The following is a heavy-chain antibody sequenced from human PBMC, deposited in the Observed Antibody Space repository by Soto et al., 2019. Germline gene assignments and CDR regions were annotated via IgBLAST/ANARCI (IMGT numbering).Heavy chain of an antibody. J-gene: IGHJ4*02. Sequence: SETLCLTCAVYGGSFGGYYWSWIRQPPGKGLEWIGEINHSGSTNYNPSLKSRVTISVDTSKNQFSLKLSSVTAADTAVYYCAQATYYYDSSGLLRGVYYFDYWGQGTLVTVSS. CDR3: AQATYYYDSSGLLRGVYYFDY. D-gene: IGHD3-22*01. CDR2: INHSGST. CDR1: GGSFGGYY. V-gene: IGHV4-34*01.